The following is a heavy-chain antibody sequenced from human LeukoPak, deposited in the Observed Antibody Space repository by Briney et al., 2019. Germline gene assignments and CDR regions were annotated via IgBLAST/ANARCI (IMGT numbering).Heavy chain of an antibody. CDR2: ISYDGSNK. J-gene: IGHJ4*02. D-gene: IGHD3-10*01. CDR3: AREGVYYGSGSYGDY. V-gene: IGHV3-30*04. Sequence: SGGSLRLSCAASGFTFSSYAMHWVRQAPGKGLEWVAVISYDGSNKHYADSVKGRFTISRDNSKNTLYLQMNSLRAEDTAVYYCAREGVYYGSGSYGDYWGQGTLVTVSS. CDR1: GFTFSSYA.